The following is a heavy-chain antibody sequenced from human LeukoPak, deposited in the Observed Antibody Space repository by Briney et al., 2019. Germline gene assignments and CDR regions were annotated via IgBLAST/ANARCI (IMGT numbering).Heavy chain of an antibody. CDR2: MNPNSGNT. Sequence: ASVKVSCKAAGYTFTSYDINWERQATGQGLEWVGWMNPNSGNTGSAQKFQGRASMTRDTSISTAYMELSSLRSEDTAIYYCARAAGDLDYWGQGTLVTVSS. V-gene: IGHV1-8*01. CDR3: ARAAGDLDY. CDR1: GYTFTSYD. J-gene: IGHJ4*02.